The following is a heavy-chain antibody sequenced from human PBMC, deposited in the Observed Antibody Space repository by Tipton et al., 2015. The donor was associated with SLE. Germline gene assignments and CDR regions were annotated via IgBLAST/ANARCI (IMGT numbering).Heavy chain of an antibody. CDR1: GGTFTGYH. D-gene: IGHD6-13*01. J-gene: IGHJ4*02. Sequence: TLSLTCSLYGGTFTGYHWSWIRQSPGKELELIGGISHSGSTNYNPSLKNRVTISLDTSKKGFSLELTSMTAADTAVYYCARGYGSSWSDLDYWGQGTLVTVSS. V-gene: IGHV4-34*01. CDR3: ARGYGSSWSDLDY. CDR2: ISHSGST.